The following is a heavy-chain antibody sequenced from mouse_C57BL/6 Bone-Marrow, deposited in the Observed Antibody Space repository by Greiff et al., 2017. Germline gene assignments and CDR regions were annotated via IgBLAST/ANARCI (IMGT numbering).Heavy chain of an antibody. CDR1: GYTFTSYW. J-gene: IGHJ4*01. CDR2: IYPGSGST. CDR3: ARTPSYNYAMDY. Sequence: VQLQESGAELVKPGASVKMSCKASGYTFTSYWITWVKQRPGQGLAWIGDIYPGSGSTNYNEKFKSKATLTVDTSSSTAYMQLSSLTSEDSAVYYCARTPSYNYAMDYWGQGTSVTVSS. D-gene: IGHD1-1*01. V-gene: IGHV1-55*01.